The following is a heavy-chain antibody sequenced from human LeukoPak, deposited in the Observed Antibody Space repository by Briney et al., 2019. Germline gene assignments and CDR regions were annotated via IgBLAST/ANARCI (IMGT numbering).Heavy chain of an antibody. D-gene: IGHD6-13*01. CDR1: GFTFSSYG. Sequence: GRSLRLSCAASGFTFSSYGMHWVRQAPGKGLEWVAVISYDGSNKYYADSVKGRFTISRDNSKNTLYLQMNSLRAEDTAVYYCAKAETGYSSSWYAFDIWGQGTMVTVSS. J-gene: IGHJ3*02. CDR2: ISYDGSNK. V-gene: IGHV3-30*18. CDR3: AKAETGYSSSWYAFDI.